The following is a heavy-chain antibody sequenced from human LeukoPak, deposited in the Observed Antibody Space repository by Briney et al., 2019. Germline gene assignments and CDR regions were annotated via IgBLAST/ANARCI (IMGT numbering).Heavy chain of an antibody. V-gene: IGHV3-9*01. CDR1: GFTFDDYA. J-gene: IGHJ4*02. CDR3: AKPARSGYDWPYDY. CDR2: ISWNSGSI. D-gene: IGHD5-12*01. Sequence: GRSLRLSCAASGFTFDDYAMHWVRQAPGKGLEWVSGISWNSGSIGYADSVKGRFTISRDNAKNSLYLQMNSLRAEDTALYYCAKPARSGYDWPYDYWGQGTLVTVSS.